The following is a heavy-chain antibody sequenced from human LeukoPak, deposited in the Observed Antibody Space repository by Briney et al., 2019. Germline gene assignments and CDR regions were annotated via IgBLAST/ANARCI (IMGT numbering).Heavy chain of an antibody. CDR1: GGSISSYY. V-gene: IGHV4-59*01. CDR3: ARGEHDYGDYVHDY. D-gene: IGHD4-17*01. CDR2: IYYSGST. J-gene: IGHJ4*02. Sequence: SETLSLTCTVSGGSISSYYWSWIRQTPGKGLEWIGYIYYSGSTNYNPSLKSRVTISVDTSKNQFSLKLSSVTAADTAVYYCARGEHDYGDYVHDYWGQGTLVTVSS.